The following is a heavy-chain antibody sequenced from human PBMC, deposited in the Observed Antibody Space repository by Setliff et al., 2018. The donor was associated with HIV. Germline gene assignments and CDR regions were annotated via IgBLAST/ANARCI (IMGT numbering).Heavy chain of an antibody. CDR2: INPDGSET. Sequence: HPGGSLRLSCTASGIIFSNNWMHWVRQVPGKGLVWVSTINPDGSETSYADSVKGRFTISRDSAKNTLYLQMNSLRAEDTAVYFCATILVNQQPYRYFDYWGQGTLVTVSS. CDR1: GIIFSNNW. J-gene: IGHJ4*02. D-gene: IGHD6-13*01. V-gene: IGHV3-74*01. CDR3: ATILVNQQPYRYFDY.